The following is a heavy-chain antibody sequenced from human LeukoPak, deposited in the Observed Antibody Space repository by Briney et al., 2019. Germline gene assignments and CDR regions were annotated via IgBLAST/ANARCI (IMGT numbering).Heavy chain of an antibody. CDR2: ISSSSSYI. D-gene: IGHD5-18*01. Sequence: GGSLRLSCAASGFTFSSYSMNWARQAPGKGLEWVSSISSSSSYIYYADSVKGRFTISRDNAKNSLYLQMNSLRAEDTAVYYCARGQVYSYGPFDYWGQGTLVTVSS. CDR3: ARGQVYSYGPFDY. J-gene: IGHJ4*02. CDR1: GFTFSSYS. V-gene: IGHV3-21*01.